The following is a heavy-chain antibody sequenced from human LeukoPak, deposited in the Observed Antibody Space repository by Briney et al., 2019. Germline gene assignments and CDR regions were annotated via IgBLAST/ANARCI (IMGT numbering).Heavy chain of an antibody. CDR1: GYTFTSYY. V-gene: IGHV1-46*01. D-gene: IGHD6-13*01. J-gene: IGHJ4*02. CDR3: ARDNSSWPDY. Sequence: ASVKVSCKASGYTFTSYYMHWVRQAPGQGLEWMGIINPSGGSTSYAQKFQGRVTMTRDTSTSTVYMELSRLRSDDTAVYYCARDNSSWPDYWGQGTLVTVSS. CDR2: INPSGGST.